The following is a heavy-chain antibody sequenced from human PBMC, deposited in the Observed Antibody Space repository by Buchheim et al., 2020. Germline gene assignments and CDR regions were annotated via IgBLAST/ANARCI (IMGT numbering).Heavy chain of an antibody. Sequence: QVQLVESGGGVVQPGRSLRLSCAASGFTFSSYGMHWVRQAPGKGLEWVAVIWYDGSNKYYADSVKGRFTISRDNSKNTLYLQMNSLRAEDTAVYYCARDSDVEQWLVGNFDYWGQGTL. CDR3: ARDSDVEQWLVGNFDY. D-gene: IGHD6-19*01. CDR2: IWYDGSNK. CDR1: GFTFSSYG. J-gene: IGHJ4*02. V-gene: IGHV3-33*01.